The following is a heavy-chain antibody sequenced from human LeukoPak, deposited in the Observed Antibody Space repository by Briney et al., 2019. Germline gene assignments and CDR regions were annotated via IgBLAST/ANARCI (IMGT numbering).Heavy chain of an antibody. CDR1: GSTFSSYA. CDR2: IRYDASNK. V-gene: IGHV3-30*02. D-gene: IGHD1-1*01. CDR3: ATDVHPGNNWFDP. Sequence: GGSLRLSCAASGSTFSSYAMSWVRQAPGKGLEWVAFIRYDASNKYYADSVKGRFTISRDNSKNTLYLQMNSLRAEDTAVYYCATDVHPGNNWFDPWGQGTLVTVSS. J-gene: IGHJ5*02.